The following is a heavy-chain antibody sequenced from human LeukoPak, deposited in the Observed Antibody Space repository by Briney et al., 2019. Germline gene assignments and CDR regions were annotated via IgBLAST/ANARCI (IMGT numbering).Heavy chain of an antibody. Sequence: GGSLRLSCAASGFTFSSYSMNWVRQAPGKGLEWVSAISGSGGSTYYADSVKGRFTISRDNSKNTLYLQMNSLRAEDTAVYYCAKDWGSGYYYYMDVWGKGTTVTISS. V-gene: IGHV3-23*01. CDR2: ISGSGGST. CDR1: GFTFSSYS. D-gene: IGHD3-16*01. J-gene: IGHJ6*03. CDR3: AKDWGSGYYYYMDV.